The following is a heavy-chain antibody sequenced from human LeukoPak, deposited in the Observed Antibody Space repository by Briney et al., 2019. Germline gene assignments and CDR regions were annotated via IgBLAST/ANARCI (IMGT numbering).Heavy chain of an antibody. Sequence: SETLSLTCAVSGYSISSGYYWGWIRQPPGKGLEWIGSIYHSGSTYYNPSLKSRVTISVDTSKNQFSLKLSSVTAADTAVYYCARHRSGSPASAFDIWGQGTMVTVSS. D-gene: IGHD1-26*01. V-gene: IGHV4-38-2*01. CDR1: GYSISSGYY. CDR3: ARHRSGSPASAFDI. CDR2: IYHSGST. J-gene: IGHJ3*02.